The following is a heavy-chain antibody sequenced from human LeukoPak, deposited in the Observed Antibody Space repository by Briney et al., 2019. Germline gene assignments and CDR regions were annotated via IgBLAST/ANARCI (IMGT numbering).Heavy chain of an antibody. Sequence: PSETLSLTCAVSGGSISSGDWWSWVRQPPGKGLEWIGEIYHSGTTNYNPSLKSRVTISVDKSKNQFSLKLTSVTAADTAFYYCARHKSASGTAFDYWGQGTLVTVSS. D-gene: IGHD3-10*01. CDR2: IYHSGTT. J-gene: IGHJ4*02. CDR3: ARHKSASGTAFDY. V-gene: IGHV4-4*02. CDR1: GGSISSGDW.